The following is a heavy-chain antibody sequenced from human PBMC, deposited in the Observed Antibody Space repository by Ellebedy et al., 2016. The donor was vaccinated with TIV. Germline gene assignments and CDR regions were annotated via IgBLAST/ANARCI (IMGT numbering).Heavy chain of an antibody. Sequence: AASVKVSCKTSGYIFSSSGISWVRQAPGQGLERMGWITAYSGATHYAQNLQGRVTMTTDTSTSTAYMELRDLRSDDTAVYYCARGGWLVVTGGTFDIWGQGTMVTVSS. J-gene: IGHJ3*02. V-gene: IGHV1-18*04. CDR2: ITAYSGAT. CDR1: GYIFSSSG. D-gene: IGHD3-22*01. CDR3: ARGGWLVVTGGTFDI.